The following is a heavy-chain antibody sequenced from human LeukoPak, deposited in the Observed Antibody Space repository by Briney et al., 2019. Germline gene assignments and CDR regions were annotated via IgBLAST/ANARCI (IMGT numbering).Heavy chain of an antibody. CDR3: AALDHGHDY. CDR1: GFTFSSYW. CDR2: IFRDGTNP. Sequence: GGYLRLSCTASGFTFSSYWMHWIRQVPGKGLVWVSRIFRDGTNPAYADSVKGRFTISRDNAKNTLYLQMNSLRAEDTAMYYCAALDHGHDYWGQGTLVSVST. J-gene: IGHJ4*02. V-gene: IGHV3-74*01.